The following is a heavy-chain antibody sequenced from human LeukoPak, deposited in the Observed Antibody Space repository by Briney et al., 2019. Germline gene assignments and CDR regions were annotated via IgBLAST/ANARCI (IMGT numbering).Heavy chain of an antibody. Sequence: ASVKVSCKASGGTFSSYAISWVRQAPGQGLEGMGGIIHIFGTANYAQKFQGRVTITTDESTSTAYMELSSLRSEDTAVYYCARGGIAARPGYYYYYMDVWGKGTTVTVSS. D-gene: IGHD6-6*01. J-gene: IGHJ6*03. CDR3: ARGGIAARPGYYYYYMDV. CDR1: GGTFSSYA. V-gene: IGHV1-69*05. CDR2: IIHIFGTA.